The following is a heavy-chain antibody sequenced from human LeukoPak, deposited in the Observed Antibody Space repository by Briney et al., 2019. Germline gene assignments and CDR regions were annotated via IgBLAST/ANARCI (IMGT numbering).Heavy chain of an antibody. CDR1: GFTFSTYW. CDR3: AREVLGPRGGLDP. V-gene: IGHV3-7*01. Sequence: GGSLRLSCAASGFTFSTYWMSWVRQAPGKGLEWVANIKQDGSEKVYVDSVKGRFTISRDNAKNSLYLQMNSLRAEDTAVYYCAREVLGPRGGLDPWGQGTLVTVSS. CDR2: IKQDGSEK. D-gene: IGHD4/OR15-4a*01. J-gene: IGHJ5*02.